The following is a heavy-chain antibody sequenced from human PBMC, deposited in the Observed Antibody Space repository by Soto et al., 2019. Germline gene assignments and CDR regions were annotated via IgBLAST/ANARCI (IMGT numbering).Heavy chain of an antibody. CDR1: GYTFTSYG. CDR2: ISAYNGNT. Sequence: ASVKVSCKASGYTFTSYGISWVRQAPGQGLEWMGWISAYNGNTNYAQKLQGRVTMTTDTSTSTAYMELRSLRSDDTAVYYCAREKWGYCSSTSCPLDYWGQGTLVTVSS. CDR3: AREKWGYCSSTSCPLDY. V-gene: IGHV1-18*01. J-gene: IGHJ4*02. D-gene: IGHD2-2*01.